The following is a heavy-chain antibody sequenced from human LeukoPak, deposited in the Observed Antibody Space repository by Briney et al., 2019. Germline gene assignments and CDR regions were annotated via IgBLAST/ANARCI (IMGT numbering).Heavy chain of an antibody. CDR1: GGSFSGYY. Sequence: SETLSLTCAVYGGSFSGYYWSWIRQPPGKGLEWIGEINHSGSTNYNPSLKSRVTISVDTSKNQFSLKLSSVTAADTAVYYCARPGSGGTWFDPWGQGTLVTVSS. D-gene: IGHD2-15*01. CDR2: INHSGST. J-gene: IGHJ5*02. CDR3: ARPGSGGTWFDP. V-gene: IGHV4-34*01.